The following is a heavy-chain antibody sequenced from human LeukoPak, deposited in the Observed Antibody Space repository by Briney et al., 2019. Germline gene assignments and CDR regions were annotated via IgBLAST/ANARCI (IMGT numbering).Heavy chain of an antibody. CDR2: IWHDGSNK. Sequence: GGSLRLSCAASGFTVSSNYMSWVRQAPGKGLEWVAVIWHDGSNKYHADSVKGRFTISRDNSKNTLYLQMNSLRAEDTAVYYCARVLGSHSTWYYLDYWGQGTLVTVSP. CDR3: ARVLGSHSTWYYLDY. J-gene: IGHJ4*02. V-gene: IGHV3-33*08. D-gene: IGHD2-15*01. CDR1: GFTVSSNY.